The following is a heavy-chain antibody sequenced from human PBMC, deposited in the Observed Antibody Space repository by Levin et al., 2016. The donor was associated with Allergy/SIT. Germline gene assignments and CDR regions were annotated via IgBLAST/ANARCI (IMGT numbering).Heavy chain of an antibody. CDR1: GDSISSGGYS. CDR3: ARGTSRITLFGADYYYYMDV. CDR2: IYYSGST. J-gene: IGHJ6*03. V-gene: IGHV4-61*08. D-gene: IGHD3-10*02. Sequence: SETLSLTCAVSGDSISSGGYSWSWIRQPPGKGLEWIGYIYYSGSTNYNPSLKSRVTISVDTSKNQFSLKLSSVTAADTAVYYCARGTSRITLFGADYYYYMDVWGKGTTVTVSS.